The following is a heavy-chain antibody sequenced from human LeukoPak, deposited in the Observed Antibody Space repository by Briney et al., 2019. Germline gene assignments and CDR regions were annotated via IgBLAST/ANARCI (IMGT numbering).Heavy chain of an antibody. V-gene: IGHV3-21*01. D-gene: IGHD3-10*01. CDR3: ARDWRAGSGYLDY. J-gene: IGHJ4*02. CDR2: IDRGSSDI. Sequence: PGGSLRLSCAASGIIFSAYTMNWVRQAPGRGLEWVSSIDRGSSDIHYADAVRGRFTISRDNAKNSLYLQMNSLRAEDTAVYYCARDWRAGSGYLDYWGQGTLVTVSS. CDR1: GIIFSAYT.